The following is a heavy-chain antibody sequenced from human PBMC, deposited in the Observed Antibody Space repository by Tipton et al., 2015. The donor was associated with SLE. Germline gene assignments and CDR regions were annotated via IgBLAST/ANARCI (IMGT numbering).Heavy chain of an antibody. CDR2: IYTSGST. V-gene: IGHV4-61*02. Sequence: TLSLTCTVSGGSISSGSYYWSWIRQPAGKGLEWIGRIYTSGSTNYNPSLKSRVTISVDTSKNQFSLKLSSVTAADTAVYYCAVRDFWSPKGAFDIWGQVTMVTVSS. J-gene: IGHJ3*02. CDR1: GGSISSGSYY. D-gene: IGHD3-3*01. CDR3: AVRDFWSPKGAFDI.